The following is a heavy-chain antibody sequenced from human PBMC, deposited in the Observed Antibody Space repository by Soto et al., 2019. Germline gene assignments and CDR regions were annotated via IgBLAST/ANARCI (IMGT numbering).Heavy chain of an antibody. Sequence: GGSLRLSCAASGFTFSSYGMHWVRQAPGKGLEWVAVISYDGSNKYYADSVKGRLTISRDNSKNTLYLQMNSLRAEDTAVYYCAKDGVVAVTRHDYLDYWGQGTLVTVSS. J-gene: IGHJ4*02. CDR1: GFTFSSYG. CDR3: AKDGVVAVTRHDYLDY. V-gene: IGHV3-30*18. D-gene: IGHD2-15*01. CDR2: ISYDGSNK.